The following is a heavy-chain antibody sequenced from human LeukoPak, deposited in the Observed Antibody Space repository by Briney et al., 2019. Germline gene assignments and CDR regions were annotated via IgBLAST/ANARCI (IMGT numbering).Heavy chain of an antibody. CDR2: ISGSGGST. V-gene: IGHV3-23*01. CDR1: GSTFSSYA. D-gene: IGHD2-15*01. Sequence: PGGSLRLSCAASGSTFSSYAMSWVRQAPGKGLEWVSAISGSGGSTYYADSVKGRFTISRDNSKNTLYLQMNSLRAEDTAVYYCAKSPRSGGSGYFDYWGQGTLVTVSS. CDR3: AKSPRSGGSGYFDY. J-gene: IGHJ4*02.